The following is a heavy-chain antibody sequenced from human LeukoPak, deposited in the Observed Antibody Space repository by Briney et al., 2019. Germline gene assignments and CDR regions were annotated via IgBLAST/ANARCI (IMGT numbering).Heavy chain of an antibody. J-gene: IGHJ4*02. D-gene: IGHD3-16*01. Sequence: SETLSLTCAVSGVSISSGGSYWSWIRQPPGKGLEWIGYIYHSVSAYYNPSLKSRVTISVDRSKNQFSLKLSSVTAADTAVYYCARDLYGFNYWGQGTLVTVSS. CDR3: ARDLYGFNY. CDR1: GVSISSGGSY. V-gene: IGHV4-30-2*01. CDR2: IYHSVSA.